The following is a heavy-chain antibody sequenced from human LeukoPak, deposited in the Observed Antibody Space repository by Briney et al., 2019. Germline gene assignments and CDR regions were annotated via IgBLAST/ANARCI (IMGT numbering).Heavy chain of an antibody. CDR3: ARDPSLQLATFDY. D-gene: IGHD6-13*01. CDR1: GFTFSSYG. J-gene: IGHJ4*02. V-gene: IGHV3-33*01. CDR2: IWYDGSNK. Sequence: PGGSLRLSCAASGFTFSSYGMHWVRQAPGKGLEWVAVIWYDGSNKYYADSVKGRFTISRDNSKNTLYLQMNSLRAEDTAVYYCARDPSLQLATFDYWGQGTLVTVSS.